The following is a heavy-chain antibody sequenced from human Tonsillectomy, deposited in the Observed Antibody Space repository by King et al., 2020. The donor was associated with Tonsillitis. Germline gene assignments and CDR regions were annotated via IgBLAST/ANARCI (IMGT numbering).Heavy chain of an antibody. Sequence: VQLVESGGGLVEPGRSLRLSCAASGFTFDDYAMHWVRQAPGKGLEWVSGISWDSGSIGYADSVKDRFTISRDNAKNSLYLQMNSLRAEDTALYYCAKFPNWGQGTLVTVSS. CDR3: AKFPN. V-gene: IGHV3-9*01. J-gene: IGHJ4*02. CDR2: ISWDSGSI. CDR1: GFTFDDYA.